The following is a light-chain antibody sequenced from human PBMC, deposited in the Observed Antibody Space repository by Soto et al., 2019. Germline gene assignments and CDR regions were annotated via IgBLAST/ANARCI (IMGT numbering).Light chain of an antibody. Sequence: IPMTQSPSTLSASVGDRVTITCRASQSISNWLAWFQQKPGKAPKLLIYQASSLESGVPSRFGGSGSGTEFTLTISSLQPDDFATYYCQQYNSWSTWTFGQGTKVEVK. CDR3: QQYNSWSTWT. V-gene: IGKV1-5*03. J-gene: IGKJ1*01. CDR2: QAS. CDR1: QSISNW.